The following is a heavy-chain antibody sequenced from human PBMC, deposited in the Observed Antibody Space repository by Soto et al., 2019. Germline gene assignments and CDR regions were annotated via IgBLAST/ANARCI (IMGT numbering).Heavy chain of an antibody. CDR3: ARKPPSYYYGMDV. J-gene: IGHJ6*02. CDR2: IIPILGIA. CDR1: GGTFSSYT. V-gene: IGHV1-69*02. Sequence: QVQLVQSGAEVKKPGSSVKVSCKASGGTFSSYTISWVRQAPGQGLEWMGRIIPILGIANYAQKFQGRVTITADKSTSTAYMELSSLRSEDTAVYYCARKPPSYYYGMDVWGQGTTVTVSS.